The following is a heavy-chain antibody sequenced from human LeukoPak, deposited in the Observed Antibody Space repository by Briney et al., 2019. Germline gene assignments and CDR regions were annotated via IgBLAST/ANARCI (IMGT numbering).Heavy chain of an antibody. CDR1: GFTFSSYE. CDR2: ISSSGTSI. D-gene: IGHD2-21*01. V-gene: IGHV3-48*03. Sequence: GGSLRLSCAASGFTFSSYEMNWVRQAPGKGLEWISYISSSGTSIYYANSVKGRFTVSRDNAKNTVHLQMNTLRAEDTALYYCAREAASCGGDCLDYWGQGTLVTVSS. CDR3: AREAASCGGDCLDY. J-gene: IGHJ4*02.